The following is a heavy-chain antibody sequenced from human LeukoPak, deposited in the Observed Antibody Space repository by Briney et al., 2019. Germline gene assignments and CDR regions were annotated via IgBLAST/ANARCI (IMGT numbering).Heavy chain of an antibody. CDR2: IYTSGNT. Sequence: SETLSLTCTVSGDSISAYYWSWIRHPAGKGLEWIGRIYTSGNTNYNPSLKSRVTMSVDTSKNQFSLNLSSVTAADTAVYFCARATPRYNFGAEHFDYWGQGALVTVSS. CDR3: ARATPRYNFGAEHFDY. J-gene: IGHJ4*02. D-gene: IGHD5-18*01. CDR1: GDSISAYY. V-gene: IGHV4-4*07.